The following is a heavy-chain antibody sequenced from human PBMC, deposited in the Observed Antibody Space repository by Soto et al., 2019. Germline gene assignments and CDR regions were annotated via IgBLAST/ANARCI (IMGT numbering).Heavy chain of an antibody. V-gene: IGHV1-69*13. CDR1: GGTFSSYA. CDR3: ARDCSGGSCSNDY. D-gene: IGHD2-15*01. J-gene: IGHJ4*02. Sequence: SVKVSCKASGGTFSSYAISWVRQAPGQGLEGMGGIIPMFGTANYAQKVQGRVTITAHESTSTAYMELSSLRSEDTAVYYCARDCSGGSCSNDYWGQGTLVTVSS. CDR2: IIPMFGTA.